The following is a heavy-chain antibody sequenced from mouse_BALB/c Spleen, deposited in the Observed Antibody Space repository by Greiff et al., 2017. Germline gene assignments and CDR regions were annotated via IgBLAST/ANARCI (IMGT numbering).Heavy chain of an antibody. CDR2: ISSGSSTI. D-gene: IGHD2-1*01. CDR1: GFTFSSFG. J-gene: IGHJ4*01. CDR3: ARTGNYAYYYAMDY. Sequence: EVHLVESGGGLVKPGGSLKLSCAASGFTFSSFGMNWVRQAPEKGLEWVAYISSGSSTIYYADTVKGRFTISRDNPKNTLFLQMTSLRSEDTAMYYCARTGNYAYYYAMDYWGQGTSVTVSS. V-gene: IGHV5-17*02.